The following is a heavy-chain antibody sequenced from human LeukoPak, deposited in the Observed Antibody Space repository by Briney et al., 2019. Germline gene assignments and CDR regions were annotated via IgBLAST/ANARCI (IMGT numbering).Heavy chain of an antibody. D-gene: IGHD5-18*01. Sequence: GGSLRLSCAASGFTVSSNYMSWVRQAPGKGLEWVGRIKSKTDGGTTDYAAPVKGRFTISRDDSKNTLYLQMNSLKTEDTAVYYCTTPVDTAMVYFDYWGQGTLVTVSS. V-gene: IGHV3-15*01. CDR2: IKSKTDGGTT. CDR3: TTPVDTAMVYFDY. CDR1: GFTVSSNY. J-gene: IGHJ4*02.